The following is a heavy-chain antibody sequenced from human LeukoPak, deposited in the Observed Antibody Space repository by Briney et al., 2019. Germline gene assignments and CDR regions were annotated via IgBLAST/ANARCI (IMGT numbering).Heavy chain of an antibody. D-gene: IGHD3-10*01. CDR3: ARVQRGITLIRGVYPGYFYYMDV. CDR2: ISTYNGNT. Sequence: ASVKVSCKASGHTFNYYGISWVRQAPGQGLEWIGWISTYNGNTNYAQKLQGRVTMTTDTSTSTDYMELRSLRSDDTAVYYCARVQRGITLIRGVYPGYFYYMDVWGKGTTVTISS. V-gene: IGHV1-18*01. J-gene: IGHJ6*03. CDR1: GHTFNYYG.